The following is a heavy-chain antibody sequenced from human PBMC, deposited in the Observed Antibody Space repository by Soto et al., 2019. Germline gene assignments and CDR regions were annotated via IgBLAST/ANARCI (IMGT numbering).Heavy chain of an antibody. Sequence: EVQLVESGGGLVQPGGSLRLSCAASGFTFSSYWMHWVRHVAEKGLVWVSRIKSDGSSTNYADSVKGRFTSSRDNAKNTLYLQMNSLRAEDTAVYYCARGGPSSSSSWYPYWGQGTLVTVSS. CDR3: ARGGPSSSSSWYPY. CDR1: GFTFSSYW. CDR2: IKSDGSST. J-gene: IGHJ4*02. D-gene: IGHD6-13*01. V-gene: IGHV3-74*01.